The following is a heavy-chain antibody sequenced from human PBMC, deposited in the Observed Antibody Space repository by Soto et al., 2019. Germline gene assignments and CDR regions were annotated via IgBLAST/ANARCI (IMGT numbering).Heavy chain of an antibody. CDR1: GGTFSSYA. Sequence: SVKVSCKASGGTFSSYAISWVRQAPGQGLEWMGGIIPIFGTANYAQKFQGRVTITAGESTSTAYMELSSLRSEDTAVYYCARPSHYYDSSGYFAAFDIWGQGTMVTVSS. CDR3: ARPSHYYDSSGYFAAFDI. D-gene: IGHD3-22*01. CDR2: IIPIFGTA. J-gene: IGHJ3*02. V-gene: IGHV1-69*13.